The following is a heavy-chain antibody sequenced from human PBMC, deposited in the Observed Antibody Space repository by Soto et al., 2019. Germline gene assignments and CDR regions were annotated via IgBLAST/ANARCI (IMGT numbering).Heavy chain of an antibody. CDR2: ISSSGSTI. V-gene: IGHV3-11*01. Sequence: GGSLRLSCAASGFTFSDYYMSWIRQAPGKGLEWVSYISSSGSTIYYADSVKGRFTISRDNAKNSLYLQMNSLRAEDTAVYYCARDPYYDILTGYWGNYFDYWGQGTLVTSPQ. CDR1: GFTFSDYY. D-gene: IGHD3-9*01. J-gene: IGHJ4*02. CDR3: ARDPYYDILTGYWGNYFDY.